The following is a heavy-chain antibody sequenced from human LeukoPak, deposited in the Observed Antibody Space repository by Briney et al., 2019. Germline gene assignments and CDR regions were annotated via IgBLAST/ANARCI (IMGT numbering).Heavy chain of an antibody. CDR3: AKDSEDSTPGFYMDV. Sequence: GGSLRLSCAASGFTFSSYAMSWVRQAPGKGLEWVSSVSGSGVRTSYADSVKGRFTISRDNSKNTLYLQMNSLRAEDTAVYYCAKDSEDSTPGFYMDVWGKGTTVTVSS. J-gene: IGHJ6*03. D-gene: IGHD2-15*01. CDR1: GFTFSSYA. CDR2: VSGSGVRT. V-gene: IGHV3-23*01.